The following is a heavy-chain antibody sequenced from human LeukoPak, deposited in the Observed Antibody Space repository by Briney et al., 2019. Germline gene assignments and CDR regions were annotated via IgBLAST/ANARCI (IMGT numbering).Heavy chain of an antibody. CDR1: GGSISSSNW. J-gene: IGHJ5*02. CDR2: IYHSGST. D-gene: IGHD3-9*01. V-gene: IGHV4-4*02. Sequence: PSETLSLTCAVSGGSISSSNWWIWVRQPPGKGLEWIGEIYHSGSTNYNPSLKSRVTISVDTSKNQFSLKLSSVTAADTAVYYCARITTYYDILTGYGWFDPWGQGTLVTVSS. CDR3: ARITTYYDILTGYGWFDP.